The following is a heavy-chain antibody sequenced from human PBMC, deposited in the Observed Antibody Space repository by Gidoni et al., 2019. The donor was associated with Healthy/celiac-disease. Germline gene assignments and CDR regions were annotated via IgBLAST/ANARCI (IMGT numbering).Heavy chain of an antibody. CDR3: AREGCTNGVCSHLYGMDV. D-gene: IGHD2-8*01. CDR1: GGSLSSYY. CDR2: IYTSGST. J-gene: IGHJ6*02. Sequence: QVQLQESGPGLVTPSETLSLTCTVSGGSLSSYYWSGIRQPAGKGLEWIGRIYTSGSTNYNPSLKSRVTMSVDTSKNQFSLKLSSVTAADTAVYYCAREGCTNGVCSHLYGMDVWGQGTTVTVSS. V-gene: IGHV4-4*07.